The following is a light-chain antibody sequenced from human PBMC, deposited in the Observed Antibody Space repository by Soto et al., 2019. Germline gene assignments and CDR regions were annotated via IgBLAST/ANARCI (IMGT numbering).Light chain of an antibody. CDR2: DVS. Sequence: QSVLTQPRSVSGSLGQSVTISCTGTSNDVGDYNYVSWYRQHPGKAPKVMIYDVSKRPSGVPDRFSGSKSGNTASLTISGLQAEDEADYYCCSYAGSYTFYVFGTGTKLPS. CDR3: CSYAGSYTFYV. CDR1: SNDVGDYNY. V-gene: IGLV2-11*01. J-gene: IGLJ1*01.